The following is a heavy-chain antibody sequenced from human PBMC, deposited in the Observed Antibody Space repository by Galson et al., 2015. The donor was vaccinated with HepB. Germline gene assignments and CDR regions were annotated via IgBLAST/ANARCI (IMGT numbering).Heavy chain of an antibody. D-gene: IGHD3-16*01. CDR2: ISYDGSDK. CDR1: GFNFSSYG. Sequence: SLRLSCAASGFNFSSYGMHWVRQAPGKGLEWVAVISYDGSDKYYADSVKGRFTISRDNSKNTLYLQMNSLRAADTAVYYCAKDFNWGCDYWGQGSLVTVSS. CDR3: AKDFNWGCDY. J-gene: IGHJ4*02. V-gene: IGHV3-30*18.